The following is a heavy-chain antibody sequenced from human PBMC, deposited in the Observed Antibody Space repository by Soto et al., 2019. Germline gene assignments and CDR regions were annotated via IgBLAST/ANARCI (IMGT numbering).Heavy chain of an antibody. CDR3: ARDLFKGRGVHTVLSFDY. V-gene: IGHV1-69*13. CDR2: IIPIFGTA. Sequence: ASVKVSCKASGGTFSSYAISWVRQAPGQGLEWMGGIIPIFGTANYAQKFQGRVTITADESTSTAYMELSSLRSEDTAVYYCARDLFKGRGVHTVLSFDYWGQGTLVTVSS. J-gene: IGHJ4*02. CDR1: GGTFSSYA. D-gene: IGHD3-10*01.